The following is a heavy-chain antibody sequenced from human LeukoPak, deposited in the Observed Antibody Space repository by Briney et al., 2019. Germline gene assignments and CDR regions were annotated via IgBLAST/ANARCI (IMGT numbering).Heavy chain of an antibody. J-gene: IGHJ4*02. D-gene: IGHD1-20*01. Sequence: PGGSLRLSCAASGFTFSSYTMNWVRQAPGKGLEWVSLISSSSSYIFYADSVKGRFTISRDNAKKSLYLQTNSLRAEDTAVYYCARPLSGTTDFDYWGQGAPVTVSS. V-gene: IGHV3-21*01. CDR1: GFTFSSYT. CDR3: ARPLSGTTDFDY. CDR2: ISSSSSYI.